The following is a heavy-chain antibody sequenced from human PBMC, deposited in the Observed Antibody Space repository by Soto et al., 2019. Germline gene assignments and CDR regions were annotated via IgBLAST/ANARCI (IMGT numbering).Heavy chain of an antibody. CDR1: GFTFSSYA. CDR2: IRTSVGDT. CDR3: AKDPTYDYGYFDS. Sequence: LRLSCAASGFTFSSYAMNWVRQAPGKGLEWVSTIRTSVGDTYYAASVKGRFTISRDNSKSTVYLHLNSLRAEDAAIYYCAKDPTYDYGYFDSWGQGTLVTVSS. J-gene: IGHJ4*02. D-gene: IGHD4-17*01. V-gene: IGHV3-23*01.